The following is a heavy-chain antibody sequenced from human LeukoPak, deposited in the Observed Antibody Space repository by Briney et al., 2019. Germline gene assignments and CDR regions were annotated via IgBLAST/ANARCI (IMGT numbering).Heavy chain of an antibody. CDR1: GGAIRGFY. D-gene: IGHD5-24*01. CDR2: IHYSGST. Sequence: PSETLSLTCTVSGGAIRGFYWSCIRQPPGKGLEWVWDIHYSGSTNYTPSLKRRVTISVDTSKNPFSLKLSSLTAADTAVYYCARVKSGYNSMVFDYWGQGTLVTVSS. V-gene: IGHV4-59*01. J-gene: IGHJ4*02. CDR3: ARVKSGYNSMVFDY.